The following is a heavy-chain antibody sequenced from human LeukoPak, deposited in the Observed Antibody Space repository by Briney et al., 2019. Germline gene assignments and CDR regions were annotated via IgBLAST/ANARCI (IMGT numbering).Heavy chain of an antibody. V-gene: IGHV4-59*01. D-gene: IGHD3-9*01. Sequence: PSETLSLTCTVSGGSISRYYWSWIRQPPGKGLEWIGYIYYSGSTNYNPSLKSRVTISVDTSKNQFSLNLTSVTAADTAVYFCARDHSVADWVADIWGRGTMVTVSS. CDR3: ARDHSVADWVADI. J-gene: IGHJ3*02. CDR2: IYYSGST. CDR1: GGSISRYY.